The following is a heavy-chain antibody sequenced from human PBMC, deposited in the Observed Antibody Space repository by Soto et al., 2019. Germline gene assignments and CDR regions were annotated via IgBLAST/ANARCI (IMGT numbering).Heavy chain of an antibody. Sequence: LRLSCAAPGLTLSSNAMSWVRQAPGKGLEWVSGISASGGNTYYADSVKGRFTISRDNSKNTLYLQMNSLTAEDTAVYYCARDLGYVSGSFLSWGQGTPVTVSS. CDR1: GLTLSSNA. V-gene: IGHV3-23*01. D-gene: IGHD5-18*01. J-gene: IGHJ5*02. CDR3: ARDLGYVSGSFLS. CDR2: ISASGGNT.